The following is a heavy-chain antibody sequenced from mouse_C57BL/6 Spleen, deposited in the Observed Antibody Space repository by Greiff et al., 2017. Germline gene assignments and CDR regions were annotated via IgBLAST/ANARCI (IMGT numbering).Heavy chain of an antibody. D-gene: IGHD3-2*02. CDR1: GFTFSSYA. V-gene: IGHV5-4*03. CDR2: ISDGGSYT. Sequence: EVKLVESGGGLVKPGGSLKLSCAASGFTFSSYAMSWVRQTPEKRLEWVATISDGGSYTYYPDNVKGRFTISRDNAKNNLYLQMSHLKSEDTAMYYCARVDSSGSWFAYWGQGTLVTVSA. CDR3: ARVDSSGSWFAY. J-gene: IGHJ3*01.